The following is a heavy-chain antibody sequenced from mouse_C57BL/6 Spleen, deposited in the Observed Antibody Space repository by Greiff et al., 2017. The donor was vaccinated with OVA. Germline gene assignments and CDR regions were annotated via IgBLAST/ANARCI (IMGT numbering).Heavy chain of an antibody. CDR2: INPNNGGT. J-gene: IGHJ3*01. Sequence: VQLQQSGPELVKPGASVKISCKASGYTFTDYYMNWVKQSHGKSLEWIGDINPNNGGTSYNQKFKGKATLTVDKSSSTAYMELRSLTSEDSAVYYCARGGTGGFAYWGQGTLVTVSA. V-gene: IGHV1-26*01. CDR1: GYTFTDYY. D-gene: IGHD4-1*01. CDR3: ARGGTGGFAY.